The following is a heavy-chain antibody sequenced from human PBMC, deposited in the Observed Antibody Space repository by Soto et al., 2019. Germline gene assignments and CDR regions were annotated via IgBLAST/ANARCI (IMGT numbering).Heavy chain of an antibody. CDR3: ARGIEGWYQGRYYYGMDG. J-gene: IGHJ6*02. Sequence: QVQLQESGPGLVKPSETLSLTCTVSGGSVSSGSYYWSWIRQPPGKGLEWIGYIYYSGSTNYNPALKSRVPISVDTSNNQFSLKLISVTAADTAVYYCARGIEGWYQGRYYYGMDGWGQGTTVTVSS. D-gene: IGHD6-19*01. CDR1: GGSVSSGSYY. CDR2: IYYSGST. V-gene: IGHV4-61*01.